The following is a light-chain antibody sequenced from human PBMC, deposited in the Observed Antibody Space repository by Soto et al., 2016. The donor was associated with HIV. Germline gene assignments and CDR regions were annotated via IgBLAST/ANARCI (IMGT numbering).Light chain of an antibody. CDR3: QRYDNLPIT. CDR1: QDISNN. Sequence: DIQMTQSPSSLSASIGDRVTITCQTSQDISNNLNWYQQKPGKAPKLPIYDASKLETGVPSRFSGSGSGTYFTFTITSLQSEDIATYYCQRYDNLPITFGQGTRLVIK. V-gene: IGKV1-33*01. J-gene: IGKJ5*01. CDR2: DAS.